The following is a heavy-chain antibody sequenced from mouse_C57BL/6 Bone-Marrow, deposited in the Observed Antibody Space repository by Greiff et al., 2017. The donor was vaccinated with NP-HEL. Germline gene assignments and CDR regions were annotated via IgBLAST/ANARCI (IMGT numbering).Heavy chain of an antibody. CDR1: GYTFTSYW. CDR3: ARRVYYGYDWYFDV. J-gene: IGHJ1*03. D-gene: IGHD2-2*01. V-gene: IGHV1-55*01. CDR2: IYPGSGST. Sequence: VQLQQPGAELVKPGASVKMSCKASGYTFTSYWITWVKQRPGQGLEWIGDIYPGSGSTNYNEKVKSKAKLTVDTSSSTAYMQLSSLPSEDSAVYYCARRVYYGYDWYFDVWGTGTTVTVSS.